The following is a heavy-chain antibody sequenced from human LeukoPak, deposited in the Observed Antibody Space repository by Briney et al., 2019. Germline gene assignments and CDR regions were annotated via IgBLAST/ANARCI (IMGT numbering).Heavy chain of an antibody. J-gene: IGHJ4*02. V-gene: IGHV3-48*01. CDR2: ISSSSSTI. Sequence: PGGSLRLSCAASGFTFSSYSMNWVRQAPGKGLEWVSYISSSSSTIYYADPVKGRFTISRDNAKNSLYLQMNSLRAEDTAVYYCARDTQHVDFDYWGQGTLVTVSS. CDR3: ARDTQHVDFDY. CDR1: GFTFSSYS.